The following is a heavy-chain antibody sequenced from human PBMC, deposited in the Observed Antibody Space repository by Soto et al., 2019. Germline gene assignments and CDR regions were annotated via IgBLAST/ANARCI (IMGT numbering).Heavy chain of an antibody. CDR2: TYYRSKWYN. D-gene: IGHD5-18*01. CDR3: ARDLDTAMAGLGWFDP. V-gene: IGHV6-1*01. CDR1: GDSVSSNGAA. J-gene: IGHJ5*02. Sequence: SQTLSLTCAISGDSVSSNGAAWNWIRQSPSRGLEWLGRTYYRSKWYNDYAVSVKSRITINPDTSKNQFSLQLNSVTPEDTAVYYCARDLDTAMAGLGWFDPWGQGTLVTVSS.